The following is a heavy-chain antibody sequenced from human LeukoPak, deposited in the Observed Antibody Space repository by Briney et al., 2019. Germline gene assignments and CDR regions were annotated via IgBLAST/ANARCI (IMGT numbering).Heavy chain of an antibody. J-gene: IGHJ5*02. CDR3: ATAGNLEWYH. Sequence: EASVKVSCKVSGYTLTELSMHWVRQAPGEGLEWMGGFGPEDGETIYAQKFQGRVTMTEDTSTDTAYMELSSLRSEDTAVYYCATAGNLEWYHWGQGTLVTVSS. CDR2: FGPEDGET. V-gene: IGHV1-24*01. CDR1: GYTLTELS. D-gene: IGHD3-3*01.